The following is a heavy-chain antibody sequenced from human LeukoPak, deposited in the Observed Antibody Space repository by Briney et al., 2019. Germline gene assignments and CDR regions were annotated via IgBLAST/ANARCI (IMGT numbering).Heavy chain of an antibody. D-gene: IGHD3-3*01. CDR2: ISAYNGNT. J-gene: IGHJ4*02. CDR3: AHLGFLEWETGFDY. Sequence: ASVKVSCKASGYTFTSYGISWVRQAPGQGLEWMGWISAYNGNTNYAQKLQGRVTMTRDMSTSTVYMELSSLRSEDTAVYYCAHLGFLEWETGFDYWGQGTLVTVSS. V-gene: IGHV1-18*01. CDR1: GYTFTSYG.